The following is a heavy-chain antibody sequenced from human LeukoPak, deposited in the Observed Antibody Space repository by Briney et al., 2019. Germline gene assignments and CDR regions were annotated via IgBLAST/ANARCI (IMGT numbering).Heavy chain of an antibody. CDR2: ISGSGGST. V-gene: IGHV3-23*01. D-gene: IGHD3-10*01. J-gene: IGHJ4*02. Sequence: GGSLRLSCAASGFTFSSFGMHWVRQAPGKGLEWVSAISGSGGSTYYADSVKGRFTISRDNSKNTLYLQMNSLRAEDTAVYYCAEDGATMVRGSLDYWGQGTLVTVSS. CDR3: AEDGATMVRGSLDY. CDR1: GFTFSSFG.